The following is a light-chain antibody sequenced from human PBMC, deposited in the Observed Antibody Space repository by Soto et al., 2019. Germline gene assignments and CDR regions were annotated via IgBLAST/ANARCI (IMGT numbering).Light chain of an antibody. J-gene: IGKJ2*01. CDR3: HQYGTAAYT. Sequence: EMGVTQSPATLSLYPGERATLSCRASQSVRCCSLAWHQQKPDQAPRLVSYGASRRATGIPARFGGSGSVSDLTLTISRLDTEDFELYYCHQYGTAAYTFCQRAKLDSK. V-gene: IGKV3-20*01. CDR2: GAS. CDR1: QSVRCCS.